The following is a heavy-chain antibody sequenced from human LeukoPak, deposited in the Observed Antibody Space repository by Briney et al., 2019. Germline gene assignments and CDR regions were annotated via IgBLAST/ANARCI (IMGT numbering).Heavy chain of an antibody. D-gene: IGHD2-15*01. Sequence: PGGSLRLSCAASGFTVSSNYMSWVCQAPGKRLEWVSVIYSGGSTYYADSVKGRFTISRDNSKNTLYLQMNSLRAEDTAVYYCARDRVVDAFDAPDIWGQGTMVTVSS. V-gene: IGHV3-66*01. CDR1: GFTVSSNY. CDR2: IYSGGST. CDR3: ARDRVVDAFDAPDI. J-gene: IGHJ3*02.